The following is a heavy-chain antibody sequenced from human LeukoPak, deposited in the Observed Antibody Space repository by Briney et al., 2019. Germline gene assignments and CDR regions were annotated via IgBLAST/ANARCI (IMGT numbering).Heavy chain of an antibody. D-gene: IGHD5-18*01. V-gene: IGHV3-74*01. CDR3: ARDRGYGFDY. J-gene: IGHJ4*02. CDR2: IKSDGSST. Sequence: PGGSLRLSCAASGFTFSSYWMHWVRQVPGKGLVWVSHIKSDGSSTSYADSVKGRFTISRDNAKNTLHLQMNSLRAEDTAVYYCARDRGYGFDYWGQGTLVTVSS. CDR1: GFTFSSYW.